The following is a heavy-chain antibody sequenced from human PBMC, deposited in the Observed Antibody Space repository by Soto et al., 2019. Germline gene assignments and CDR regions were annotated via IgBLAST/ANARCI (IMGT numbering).Heavy chain of an antibody. Sequence: QVQLVQSGAEVKKPGSSVKVSCKTSGVSFNNNGTGWVRQAPGHGLEWMGGVSPPFRTSNYARKFQGRISITADASTGTVNMELSSLTSEDTAQYYCARVLYYGSGSYSPYGMDVWGQGTTVTVSS. D-gene: IGHD3-10*01. V-gene: IGHV1-69*01. CDR3: ARVLYYGSGSYSPYGMDV. CDR2: VSPPFRTS. J-gene: IGHJ6*02. CDR1: GVSFNNNG.